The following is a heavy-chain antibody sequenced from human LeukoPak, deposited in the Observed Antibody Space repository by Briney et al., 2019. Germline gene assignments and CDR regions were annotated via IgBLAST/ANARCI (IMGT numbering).Heavy chain of an antibody. CDR1: GGSISSYY. V-gene: IGHV4-4*07. J-gene: IGHJ6*03. CDR3: ARDTPGDVWPPNYYYMDV. CDR2: IYTSGST. D-gene: IGHD3-16*01. Sequence: SETLSLTCTVSGGSISSYYWSWIRQPAGKGLEWIGRIYTSGSTNYNPSLKSRVTMSVDTSKNQFSLKLSSVTAADTAVYYCARDTPGDVWPPNYYYMDVWGKGTTVTISS.